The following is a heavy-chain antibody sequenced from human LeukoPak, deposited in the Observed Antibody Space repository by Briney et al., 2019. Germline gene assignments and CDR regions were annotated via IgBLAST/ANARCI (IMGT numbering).Heavy chain of an antibody. CDR2: IRYDGSNK. Sequence: GGSLRLSCAASGFTFRSYCMDWVRQAPGKGLEWVAFIRYDGSNKYYADSVKGRFTNSRDKSKNTLYLQMNSLRAEDTAVYYCAKGRSNIVVVPAAIEVDYWGQGTLVTVSS. CDR3: AKGRSNIVVVPAAIEVDY. CDR1: GFTFRSYC. J-gene: IGHJ4*02. D-gene: IGHD2-2*02. V-gene: IGHV3-30*02.